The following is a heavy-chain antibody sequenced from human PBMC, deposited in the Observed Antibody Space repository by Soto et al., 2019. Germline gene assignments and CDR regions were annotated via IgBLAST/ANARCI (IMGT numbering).Heavy chain of an antibody. CDR2: IYYSGST. V-gene: IGHV4-39*01. J-gene: IGHJ1*01. Sequence: SETLSLTCTVSGGSISSSSYYWGWIRQPPGKGLEWIGSIYYSGSTYYNPSLKSRVTISVDTSKNQFSLKLSSVTAADTAVYYCARLRQYFQHWGQGTLVTVAS. CDR3: ARLRQYFQH. CDR1: GGSISSSSYY.